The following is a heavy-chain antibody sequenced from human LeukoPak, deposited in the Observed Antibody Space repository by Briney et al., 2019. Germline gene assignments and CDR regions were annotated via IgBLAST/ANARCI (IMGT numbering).Heavy chain of an antibody. CDR1: GDSFSGYY. V-gene: IGHV4-34*01. D-gene: IGHD2-15*01. Sequence: KSSETLSLTCDVYGDSFSGYYWTWIRQTPEKGLEWIGEIILNGSRSVNPSLESRVTISVDTSKNQFSLKLTSVTAADTSVYYCVRGFCRGDSCYSAEYFQHWGQGTLVTVSS. J-gene: IGHJ1*01. CDR2: IILNGSR. CDR3: VRGFCRGDSCYSAEYFQH.